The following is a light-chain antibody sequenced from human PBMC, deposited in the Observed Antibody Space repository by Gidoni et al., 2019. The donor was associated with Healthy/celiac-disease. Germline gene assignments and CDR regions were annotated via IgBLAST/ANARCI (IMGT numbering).Light chain of an antibody. V-gene: IGKV3-11*01. CDR2: DTF. Sequence: EIVLTQSPDTLSLSPGERATPSCRASQSVSNYLAWYQQKPGQAPRLLIYDTFSRASGIPGRFRGGGSGTDFTLTISSLEPEDFAVHYCQQRSHWAITFGQGTRLEIK. J-gene: IGKJ5*01. CDR1: QSVSNY. CDR3: QQRSHWAIT.